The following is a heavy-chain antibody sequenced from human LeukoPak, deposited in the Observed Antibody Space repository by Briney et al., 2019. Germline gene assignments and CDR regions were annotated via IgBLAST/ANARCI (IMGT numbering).Heavy chain of an antibody. CDR1: GYTFSSHG. CDR3: ARDKRYAFDN. D-gene: IGHD3-9*01. Sequence: ASVKVSCKTAGYTFSSHGISWVRQAPGQGLEWMGWISANSGDTKFAQKFQGRVTMTTETSTSTAYMELRSLRFDDTAIYYCARDKRYAFDNWGQGTLVSVSS. CDR2: ISANSGDT. J-gene: IGHJ4*02. V-gene: IGHV1-18*01.